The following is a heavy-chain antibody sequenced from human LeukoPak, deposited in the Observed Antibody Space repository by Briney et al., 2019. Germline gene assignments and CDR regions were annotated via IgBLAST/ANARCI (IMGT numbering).Heavy chain of an antibody. CDR3: ARETSQKGAHYMDV. V-gene: IGHV4-34*01. CDR1: GGSFSGYY. D-gene: IGHD3-16*01. Sequence: SETLSLTCAVYGGSFSGYYWSWIRQPPGKGLEWIGEINHSGSTNYNPSLKSRVTISVDTSKNQFSLKLSSVTAADTAVYYCARETSQKGAHYMDVWGKGTTVTISS. CDR2: INHSGST. J-gene: IGHJ6*03.